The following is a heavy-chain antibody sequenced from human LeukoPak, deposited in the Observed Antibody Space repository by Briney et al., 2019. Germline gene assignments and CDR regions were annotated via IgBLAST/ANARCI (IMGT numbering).Heavy chain of an antibody. D-gene: IGHD2-2*01. CDR1: GFTFRSYS. Sequence: GGSLRLSCAASGFTFRSYSMSWVRQAPGKGLEWVAVISYDGSNKYYADSVKGRFTISRDNSKNTLYLQMNSLRAEDTAVYYCARGPYTCSTSCIYYYYYYMDVWGKGTTVTVSS. CDR2: ISYDGSNK. J-gene: IGHJ6*03. CDR3: ARGPYTCSTSCIYYYYYYMDV. V-gene: IGHV3-30*03.